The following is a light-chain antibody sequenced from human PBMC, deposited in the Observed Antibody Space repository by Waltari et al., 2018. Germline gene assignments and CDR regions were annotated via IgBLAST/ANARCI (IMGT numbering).Light chain of an antibody. CDR2: GNS. Sequence: QSVLTQPPSVSGAPGQRVTISCVGSRSNIGAGYGVHRYQQLPGTPPKLLIFGNSNRPSGVPERFSGAKSGTSASLAIIGLQAEDEAHYYCQSYDSSLSGSRVFGGGTKVAVL. CDR1: RSNIGAGYG. V-gene: IGLV1-40*01. CDR3: QSYDSSLSGSRV. J-gene: IGLJ3*02.